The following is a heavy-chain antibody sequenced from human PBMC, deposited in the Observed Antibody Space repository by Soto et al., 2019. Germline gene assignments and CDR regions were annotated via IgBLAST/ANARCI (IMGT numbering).Heavy chain of an antibody. Sequence: EVQLLESGGGLVQPGGSLRLSCAASGFTFSNYAVTWVRQAPGKGLEWVSTISGSGGSTYYADSVKGRFTISRYNSKNTLYLQMNSLRAEDTDVYYCAKDQGSSWYEIDYWGQGTLVTVSS. D-gene: IGHD6-13*01. V-gene: IGHV3-23*01. CDR1: GFTFSNYA. CDR2: ISGSGGST. CDR3: AKDQGSSWYEIDY. J-gene: IGHJ4*02.